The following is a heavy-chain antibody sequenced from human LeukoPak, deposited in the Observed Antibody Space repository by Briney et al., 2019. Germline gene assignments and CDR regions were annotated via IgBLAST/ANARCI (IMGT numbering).Heavy chain of an antibody. Sequence: GGSLRLSCAASGFTFSSYNMNWVRQAPGKGLEWVSHISSSSSTIYYADSVKGRFTISRDNAKNSLYLQMNSLRAEDTAVYYCAKSITGTTGGPPHAFDIWGQGTMVTVSS. CDR2: ISSSSSTI. CDR1: GFTFSSYN. J-gene: IGHJ3*02. V-gene: IGHV3-48*04. D-gene: IGHD1-20*01. CDR3: AKSITGTTGGPPHAFDI.